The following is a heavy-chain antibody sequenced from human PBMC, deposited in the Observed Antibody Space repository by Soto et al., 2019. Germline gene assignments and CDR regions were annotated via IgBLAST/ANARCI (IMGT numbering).Heavy chain of an antibody. CDR3: ARVTTVTAFDY. V-gene: IGHV1-46*01. J-gene: IGHJ4*02. Sequence: QVQLVQSGAEVKKPGASVKVSCKASGYTFTSYYMHWVRQAPGQGLEWMGIITPSGGSTSYAQKFQGSVTMTRDTSTSTVYTELSSLRSEDTAVYYWARVTTVTAFDYWGQGTLVTVSS. CDR2: ITPSGGST. D-gene: IGHD2-21*02. CDR1: GYTFTSYY.